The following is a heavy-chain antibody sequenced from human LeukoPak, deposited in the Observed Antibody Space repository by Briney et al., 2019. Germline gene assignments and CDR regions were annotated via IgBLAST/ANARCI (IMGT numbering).Heavy chain of an antibody. V-gene: IGHV4-59*08. J-gene: IGHJ5*02. CDR3: ARHITPWGWFDP. CDR2: IYYSGNT. D-gene: IGHD3-16*01. CDR1: GGSISSYY. Sequence: SETLSLTCFVSGGSISSYYWSWIRQPPGKGLEWIGYIYYSGNTNCNPSLKSRVTISVDTSKNQFSLEVSSVTAADTAVYYCARHITPWGWFDPWGQGTLVTVSS.